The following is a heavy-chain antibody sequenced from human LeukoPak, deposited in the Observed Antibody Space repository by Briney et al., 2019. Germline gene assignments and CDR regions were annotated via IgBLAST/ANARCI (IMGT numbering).Heavy chain of an antibody. Sequence: GGSLRLSCTASGFTFGDYAMSWVRQAPGKGLEWVGFIRSKAYGGTTEYAASVKGRFTISRDDSKSIAYLQMNSLKTEDTAVYYCTRDVRWLQVGPEYYFDYWGQGTLVTVSS. CDR3: TRDVRWLQVGPEYYFDY. D-gene: IGHD5-24*01. V-gene: IGHV3-49*04. CDR2: IRSKAYGGTT. J-gene: IGHJ4*02. CDR1: GFTFGDYA.